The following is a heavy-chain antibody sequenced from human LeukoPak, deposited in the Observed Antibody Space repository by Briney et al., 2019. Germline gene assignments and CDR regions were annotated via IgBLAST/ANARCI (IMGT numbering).Heavy chain of an antibody. CDR3: AKDVGKWESLHFFDY. J-gene: IGHJ4*02. CDR2: ISGSGAST. V-gene: IGHV3-23*01. D-gene: IGHD1-26*01. CDR1: GFTLSTNA. Sequence: GSLRLSCLTTGFTLSTNAMSWVRQAPGKGLEWISGISGSGASTYYADSVKGRFTISRDDSRNTLYLQMNSLRGDDTAVYYCAKDVGKWESLHFFDYWGQGTLVTVSS.